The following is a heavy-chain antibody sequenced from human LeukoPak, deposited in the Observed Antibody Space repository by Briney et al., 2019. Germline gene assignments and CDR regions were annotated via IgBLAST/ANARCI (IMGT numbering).Heavy chain of an antibody. V-gene: IGHV3-20*04. CDR1: GFTFSSYA. J-gene: IGHJ3*02. Sequence: GGSLRLSCAASGFTFSSYAMSWVRQAPGKGLEWVSGINWNGGSTGYADSVKGRFTISRDNAKNSLYLQMNSLRAEDTALYYCARGGGNLNAFDIWGQGTMVTVSS. CDR2: INWNGGST. CDR3: ARGGGNLNAFDI. D-gene: IGHD4-23*01.